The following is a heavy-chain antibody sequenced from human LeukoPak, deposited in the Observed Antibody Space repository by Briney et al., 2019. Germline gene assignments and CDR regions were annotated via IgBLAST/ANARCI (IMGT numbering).Heavy chain of an antibody. J-gene: IGHJ6*02. CDR3: ARDFIPHTGIAAVDYYYYYGMDV. V-gene: IGHV1-18*01. D-gene: IGHD6-13*01. Sequence: ASVKVSCKASGYTFTSYGISWVRQAPGQGLEWMGWISAYNGNTNYAQKLQGRVTMTTDTSTSTAYMELRSLRSDDTAVYYCARDFIPHTGIAAVDYYYYYGMDVWGQGTTVTVS. CDR2: ISAYNGNT. CDR1: GYTFTSYG.